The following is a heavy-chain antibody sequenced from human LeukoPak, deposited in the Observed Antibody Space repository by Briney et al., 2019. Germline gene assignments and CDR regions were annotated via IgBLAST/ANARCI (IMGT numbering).Heavy chain of an antibody. V-gene: IGHV3-30*02. Sequence: GRSLRLSCAASGFTFSSYAMHWVRQAPGKGLEWVAFIRYDGSNKYYADSVKGRFTISRNNSKNTLYLQMNIMIAEDTAVYYCAKDTTPPKAGFDPWGQGTLVTVSS. J-gene: IGHJ5*02. CDR3: AKDTTPPKAGFDP. D-gene: IGHD1-14*01. CDR1: GFTFSSYA. CDR2: IRYDGSNK.